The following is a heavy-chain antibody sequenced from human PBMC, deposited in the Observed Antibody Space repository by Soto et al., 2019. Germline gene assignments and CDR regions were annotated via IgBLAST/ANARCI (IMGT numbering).Heavy chain of an antibody. V-gene: IGHV3-23*01. Sequence: HPGGSLRLSCAASGFTFSSYAMSWVRQAPGKGLEWVSAISGSGGSAYYADSVKGRFTISRDNSKNTLYLQMNSLRAEDTAVYYCAKGAVSTDYDFWSGYLLPHYYYGMDVWGQGTTVTVSS. J-gene: IGHJ6*02. CDR2: ISGSGGSA. D-gene: IGHD3-3*01. CDR3: AKGAVSTDYDFWSGYLLPHYYYGMDV. CDR1: GFTFSSYA.